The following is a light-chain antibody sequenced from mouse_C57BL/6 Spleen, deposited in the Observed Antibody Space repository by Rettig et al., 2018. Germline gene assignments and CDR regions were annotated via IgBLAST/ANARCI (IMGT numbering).Light chain of an antibody. CDR1: QGISNY. V-gene: IGKV10-94*01. CDR3: QQYSKLPYT. Sequence: DIQMTQTTSSLSASLGDRVTISCSASQGISNYLHWNKQNTDGTVKLLIYYTSSLHSGVPSRFSGSGSGPDYSLTISNLEPEDIATYYCQQYSKLPYTFGGGTKLEIK. CDR2: YTS. J-gene: IGKJ2*01.